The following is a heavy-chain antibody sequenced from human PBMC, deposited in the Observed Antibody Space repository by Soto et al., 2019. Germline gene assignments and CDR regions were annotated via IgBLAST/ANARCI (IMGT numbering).Heavy chain of an antibody. Sequence: GSLRLSFAASGFTFSSYAMSWVRQAPGKGLEWVSAIGGSGGSTYFADCVKGRFTISIYNSKNTVYLKMNSVSAEDTAVYYCAKDSSSWYWDSKWFDRWGQGTLVTVCS. CDR3: AKDSSSWYWDSKWFDR. V-gene: IGHV3-23*01. D-gene: IGHD6-13*01. CDR1: GFTFSSYA. J-gene: IGHJ5*02. CDR2: IGGSGGST.